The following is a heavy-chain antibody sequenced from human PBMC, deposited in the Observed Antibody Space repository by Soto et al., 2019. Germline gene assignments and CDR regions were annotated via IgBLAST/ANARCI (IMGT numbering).Heavy chain of an antibody. V-gene: IGHV1-18*04. Sequence: ASVKVSCKASGYTFTSYGITWVRQAPGQGLEWMGWISACNGDTNYAPRLQGRVTMTTDTSTSTVYMELKRLKSDDTAVYYCARDQEYSTSGLYWFDLWGQGTLVTVSS. J-gene: IGHJ5*02. D-gene: IGHD6-6*01. CDR2: ISACNGDT. CDR3: ARDQEYSTSGLYWFDL. CDR1: GYTFTSYG.